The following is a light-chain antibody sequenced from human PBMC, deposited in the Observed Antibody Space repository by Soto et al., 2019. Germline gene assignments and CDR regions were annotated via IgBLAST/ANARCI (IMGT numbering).Light chain of an antibody. V-gene: IGLV1-44*01. CDR1: SSDIGSNS. CDR3: ATWSDSLKGWV. CDR2: AND. J-gene: IGLJ3*02. Sequence: QSVLTQPPSASPTPGQRVTIPCSGSSSDIGSNSVNWYQQLPGAAPRLLIYANDHRPSGVPDRFSASKSGTSASLAISGVRSEDEAFYYCATWSDSLKGWVFGGGTKLTVL.